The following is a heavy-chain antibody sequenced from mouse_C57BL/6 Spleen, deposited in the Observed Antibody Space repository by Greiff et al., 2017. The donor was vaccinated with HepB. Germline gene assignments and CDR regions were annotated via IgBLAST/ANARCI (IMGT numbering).Heavy chain of an antibody. CDR1: GYSITSGYY. D-gene: IGHD4-1*01. Sequence: EVKVEESGPGLVKPSQSLSLTCSVTGYSITSGYYWNWIRQFPGNKLEWMGYISYDGSNNYNPSLKNRISITRDTSKNQFFLKLNSVTTEDTATYYCARANFYWYFDVWGTGTTVTVSS. V-gene: IGHV3-6*01. J-gene: IGHJ1*03. CDR2: ISYDGSN. CDR3: ARANFYWYFDV.